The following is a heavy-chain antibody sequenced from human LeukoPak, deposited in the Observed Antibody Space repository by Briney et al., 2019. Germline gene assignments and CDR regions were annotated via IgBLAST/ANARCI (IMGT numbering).Heavy chain of an antibody. Sequence: GASVKVSCKASGYTFTTYDINWVRQATGQGLEWMGWMNLKSGYTGYAQGFQGRVTITSDTSTSTVYMELGSLRSDDTAVYYCARVAGSIDYWGQGTLVTVSS. D-gene: IGHD1-26*01. CDR2: MNLKSGYT. CDR3: ARVAGSIDY. CDR1: GYTFTTYD. V-gene: IGHV1-8*03. J-gene: IGHJ4*02.